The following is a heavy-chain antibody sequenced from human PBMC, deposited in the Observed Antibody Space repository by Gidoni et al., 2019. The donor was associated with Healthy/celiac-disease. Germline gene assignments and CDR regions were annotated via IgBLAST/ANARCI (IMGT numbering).Heavy chain of an antibody. CDR1: GFTFSSYS. V-gene: IGHV3-21*01. CDR2: ISSSSSYI. J-gene: IGHJ4*02. CDR3: ARVDRRALNYFDY. Sequence: EVQLVESGGGLVKPGGSLRLSCAASGFTFSSYSMNWVRQAPGKGLEWVSSISSSSSYIYYADSVKGRFTISRDNAKNSLYLQMNSLRAEDTAVYYCARVDRRALNYFDYWGQGTLVTVSS. D-gene: IGHD1-26*01.